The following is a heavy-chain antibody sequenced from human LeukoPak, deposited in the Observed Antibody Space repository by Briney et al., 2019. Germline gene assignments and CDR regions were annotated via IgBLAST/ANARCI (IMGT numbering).Heavy chain of an antibody. CDR1: GASITSESSY. CDR3: ARAPSYRRYSYHS. Sequence: SETLSLTCTVSGASITSESSYWGWIHQPPGKGFQWIGGLVYDGSAHYNPSRQSHLSISADTSNNQFSLKLASVTASDTGVYFCARAPSYRRYSYHSWGQGTLVTVSS. V-gene: IGHV4-39*01. CDR2: LVYDGSA. D-gene: IGHD3-16*02. J-gene: IGHJ4*02.